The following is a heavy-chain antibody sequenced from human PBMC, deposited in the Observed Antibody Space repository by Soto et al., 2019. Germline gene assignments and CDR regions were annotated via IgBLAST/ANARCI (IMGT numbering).Heavy chain of an antibody. D-gene: IGHD3-16*02. CDR2: IYYSGST. J-gene: IGHJ6*02. CDR3: AGTVGLSAYGMDV. Sequence: PSETLSLTCTVSGGSVSSGSYYWSWIRQPPGKGLEWIGYIYYSGSTNYNPSLKSRVTISVDTSKNQFSLKLSSVTAADTAVYYCAGTVGLSAYGMDVWGQGTTVTVSS. V-gene: IGHV4-61*01. CDR1: GGSVSSGSYY.